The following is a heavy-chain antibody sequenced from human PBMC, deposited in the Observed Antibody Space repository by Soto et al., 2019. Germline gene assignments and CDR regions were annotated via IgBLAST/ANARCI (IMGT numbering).Heavy chain of an antibody. CDR2: SYSGGST. CDR1: GFTVSTNY. D-gene: IGHD6-25*01. J-gene: IGHJ4*02. CDR3: ARSREIIASAGSFDY. V-gene: IGHV3-53*02. Sequence: EVQLVETGGGLIQPGGSLRLSCAASGFTVSTNYMSWVRQAPGKGLGWVSLSYSGGSTSYADSVKGRFTISSDNSKNTLYLQMKSLRAEDTAVYYCARSREIIASAGSFDYWGQGTLVTVSS.